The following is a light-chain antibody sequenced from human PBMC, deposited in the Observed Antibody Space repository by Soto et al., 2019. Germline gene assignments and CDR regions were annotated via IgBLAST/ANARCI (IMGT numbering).Light chain of an antibody. J-gene: IGLJ3*02. V-gene: IGLV2-14*01. CDR3: SSYTSTYIGV. Sequence: QSVLTQPASVSGSPGQSITISCTGTSSDIGSHNFVSWHQQHPGKAPKFIIYGVSNRPSGVSNRFSGSKSGNTASLTISGLQADDEADYYCSSYTSTYIGVFGGGTQLTVL. CDR2: GVS. CDR1: SSDIGSHNF.